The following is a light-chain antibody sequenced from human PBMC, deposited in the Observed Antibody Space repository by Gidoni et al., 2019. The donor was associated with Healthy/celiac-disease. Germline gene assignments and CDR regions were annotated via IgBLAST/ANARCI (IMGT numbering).Light chain of an antibody. CDR1: ALPKQY. J-gene: IGLJ3*02. CDR2: QDS. V-gene: IGLV3-25*03. Sequence: SYELTQPPSVSVSPGQTARITCSGDALPKQYADWYQQKPGQAPVLVIYQDSERPSGIPERFSGSSSGTTVTLTISGVQAEDEADYYCQSADSSGTWVFGGGTKLTVL. CDR3: QSADSSGTWV.